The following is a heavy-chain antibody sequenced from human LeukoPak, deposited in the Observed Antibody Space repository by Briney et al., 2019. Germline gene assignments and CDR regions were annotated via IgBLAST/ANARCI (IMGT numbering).Heavy chain of an antibody. V-gene: IGHV3-9*01. Sequence: PGGSLRLSCAASGFTFDDYAMHWVRQAPGKGLEWVSGISWTSGNIGYADSLKGRFTISRDNAKNSLYLQMNSLRAEDTALYYCAKDINVGTRGGFFDYWGQGTLDTVSS. CDR3: AKDINVGTRGGFFDY. J-gene: IGHJ4*02. D-gene: IGHD3-16*01. CDR1: GFTFDDYA. CDR2: ISWTSGNI.